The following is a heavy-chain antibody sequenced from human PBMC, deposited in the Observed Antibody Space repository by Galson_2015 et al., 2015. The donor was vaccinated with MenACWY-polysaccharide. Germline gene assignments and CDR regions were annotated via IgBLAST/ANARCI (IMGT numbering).Heavy chain of an antibody. D-gene: IGHD3-10*01. J-gene: IGHJ4*02. CDR1: GDYVSSRTYY. CDR3: AREVYYNSGSWRHFDH. CDR2: VY. V-gene: IGHV4-61*01. Sequence: QVQLQESGPGLVKPSETLSLTCTVSGDYVSSRTYYWSWIRQTPGKGLEWTGYVYHNPSPKSRLTMSMDKSRNQFSLKLTSMTAADTGVYYCAREVYYNSGSWRHFDHWGPGTLVTVSS.